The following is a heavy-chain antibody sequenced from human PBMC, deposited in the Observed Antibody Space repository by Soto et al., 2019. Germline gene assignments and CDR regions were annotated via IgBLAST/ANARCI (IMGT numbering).Heavy chain of an antibody. Sequence: SETLSLTCTVSGGSISSYYWSWIRQPPGKGLEWIGYIYYSGSTNYNPSLKSRVTISVDTSKNQFSLKLSSVTAADTAVYYCARLGPITGGDFDYWGQGTLVTVSS. D-gene: IGHD2-21*01. J-gene: IGHJ4*02. CDR1: GGSISSYY. V-gene: IGHV4-59*08. CDR2: IYYSGST. CDR3: ARLGPITGGDFDY.